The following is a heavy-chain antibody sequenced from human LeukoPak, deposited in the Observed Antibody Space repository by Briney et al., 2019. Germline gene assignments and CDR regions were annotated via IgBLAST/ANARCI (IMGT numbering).Heavy chain of an antibody. CDR2: ITYSSSST. V-gene: IGHV3-23*01. CDR1: GFTFSTYA. J-gene: IGHJ4*02. D-gene: IGHD5-24*01. CDR3: ARVWGDGGYYFDY. Sequence: SGGSLRLSCAASGFTFSTYAMSWVRQTPGKGLEWVSAITYSSSSTYYADSVKGRFTISRDNSKNTLYLQMNSLRAEDTAVYYCARVWGDGGYYFDYWGQGTLVTVSS.